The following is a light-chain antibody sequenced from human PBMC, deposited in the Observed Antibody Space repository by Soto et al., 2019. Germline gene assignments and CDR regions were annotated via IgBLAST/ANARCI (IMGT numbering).Light chain of an antibody. CDR3: QKYNSAPLT. CDR1: QGITNF. V-gene: IGKV1-27*01. J-gene: IGKJ4*01. CDR2: AAS. Sequence: DIQLTQSPSSLSASVGDRVTLTCLTSQGITNFLAWYQQKPGKPPKLLIYAASTLQSGVPSRFSGSGSETDFTLTISGLQPEDVATYYCQKYNSAPLTFGGGTKVDIK.